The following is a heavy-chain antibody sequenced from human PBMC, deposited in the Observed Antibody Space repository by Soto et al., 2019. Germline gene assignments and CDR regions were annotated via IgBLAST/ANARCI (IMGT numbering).Heavy chain of an antibody. CDR3: ARDYPGGSYYDY. J-gene: IGHJ4*02. D-gene: IGHD1-26*01. Sequence: LRLSCAASGFTFSSYWMSWVRQAPRKGLEWVARINQDGSEKYYVDSVKGRFTISRDNAKNSLYLQMNSLRAEDTAVYYCARDYPGGSYYDYWGQGTLVTVSS. V-gene: IGHV3-7*03. CDR1: GFTFSSYW. CDR2: INQDGSEK.